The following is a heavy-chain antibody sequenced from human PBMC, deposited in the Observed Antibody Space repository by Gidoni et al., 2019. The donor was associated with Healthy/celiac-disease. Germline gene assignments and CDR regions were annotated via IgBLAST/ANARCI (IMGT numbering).Heavy chain of an antibody. CDR1: GFTFSSYG. J-gene: IGHJ4*02. V-gene: IGHV3-30*03. D-gene: IGHD6-13*01. Sequence: QVQLVESGGGVVQPGRSLRLSCAASGFTFSSYGMHWVRQAPGKGLEWVAVISYDGSNKYYADSVKGRFTISRDNSKNTLYLQMNSLRAEDTAVYYCATPPGPYSSSWYYFDYWGQGTLVTVSS. CDR2: ISYDGSNK. CDR3: ATPPGPYSSSWYYFDY.